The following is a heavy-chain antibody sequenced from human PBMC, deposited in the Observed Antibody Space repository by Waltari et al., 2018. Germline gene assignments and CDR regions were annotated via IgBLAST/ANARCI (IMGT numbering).Heavy chain of an antibody. CDR3: ARVDDFWGGLDD. Sequence: QVQLVQSGAEVKKPGASVKVSCKASGYPFPSYDINWVRQATGQGLEWMGWMIPTSRNKGYAKKVEGRVTITRNTAKSTANRELSKQRTEYTAVYYGARVDDFWGGLDDWGQGTLVTVSS. V-gene: IGHV1-8*03. CDR1: GYPFPSYD. CDR2: MIPTSRNK. J-gene: IGHJ4*02. D-gene: IGHD3-3*01.